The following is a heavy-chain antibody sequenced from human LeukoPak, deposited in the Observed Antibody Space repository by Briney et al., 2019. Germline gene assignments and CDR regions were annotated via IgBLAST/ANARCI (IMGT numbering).Heavy chain of an antibody. CDR3: ARDGQDYNDYFWYFDY. D-gene: IGHD4-11*01. V-gene: IGHV4-39*02. CDR2: IYDSGST. CDR1: GGSIRSSYYY. Sequence: SETLSLTCTVSGGSIRSSYYYWGWIRQPPGKGLEWIGSIYDSGSTYYNPSLKSRVTISVDTSKNQFSLKLNSVTAADTAVYYCARDGQDYNDYFWYFDYWGQGTLVTVSS. J-gene: IGHJ4*02.